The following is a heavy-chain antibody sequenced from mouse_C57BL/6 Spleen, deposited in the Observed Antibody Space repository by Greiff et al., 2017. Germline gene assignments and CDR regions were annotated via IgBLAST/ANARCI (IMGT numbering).Heavy chain of an antibody. CDR2: INPYNGGT. CDR1: GYTFTDYY. D-gene: IGHD1-1*01. J-gene: IGHJ4*01. CDR3: ARGKTDYGSSYYYAMDY. Sequence: EVQLQQSGPVLVKPGASVKMSCKASGYTFTDYYMNWVKQSHGKSLEWIGVINPYNGGTSYNQKFKGKATLTVDKSSSTAYMELNSLTSEDSAVYYCARGKTDYGSSYYYAMDYWGQGTSVTVSS. V-gene: IGHV1-19*01.